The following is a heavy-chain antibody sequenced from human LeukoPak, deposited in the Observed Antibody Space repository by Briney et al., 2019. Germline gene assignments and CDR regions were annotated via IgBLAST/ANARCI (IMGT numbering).Heavy chain of an antibody. CDR3: ARAPTYYYDSSGYYWNWFDP. J-gene: IGHJ5*02. D-gene: IGHD3-22*01. Sequence: SETLSLTCTVSGGSISSYYWSWIRQPLGKGLEWIGYIHYSGSTNYNPSLKSRVTISVDTSKNQLSLKLSSVTAADTAVYYCARAPTYYYDSSGYYWNWFDPWGQGTLVTVSS. CDR1: GGSISSYY. CDR2: IHYSGST. V-gene: IGHV4-59*01.